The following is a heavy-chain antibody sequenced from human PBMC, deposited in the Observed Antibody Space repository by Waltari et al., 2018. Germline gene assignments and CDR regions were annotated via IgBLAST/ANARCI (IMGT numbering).Heavy chain of an antibody. Sequence: EVQLVESGGGLVQPGGSLRLSCAASGFTVSSNYMSWVRQAPGKGLEWVSVIYSGGNTYDADSVKGRFTISRDNSKNTLSLQMNNLRTEDTAVYYCAREPHIGGQGTLVTVSS. V-gene: IGHV3-66*02. CDR3: AREPHI. J-gene: IGHJ4*02. CDR1: GFTVSSNY. CDR2: IYSGGNT. D-gene: IGHD5-12*01.